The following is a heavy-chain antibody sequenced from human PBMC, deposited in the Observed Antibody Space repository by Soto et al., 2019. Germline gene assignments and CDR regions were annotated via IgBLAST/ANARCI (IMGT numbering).Heavy chain of an antibody. CDR3: TNLGALDDASDI. CDR2: IYYSGNT. D-gene: IGHD3-16*01. J-gene: IGHJ3*02. V-gene: IGHV4-59*01. CDR1: GYSISTYY. Sequence: QVQLQESGPGLVKPSETLSLTCTVSGYSISTYYWSWIRQPPGKGLEWIGYIYYSGNTDYNPSLKGRVSISVDTSKNQFSLKLTSVTTADTAVYYCTNLGALDDASDIWGQGTMVTVSS.